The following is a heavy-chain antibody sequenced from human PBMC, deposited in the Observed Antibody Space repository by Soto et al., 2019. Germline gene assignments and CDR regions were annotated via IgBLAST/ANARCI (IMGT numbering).Heavy chain of an antibody. V-gene: IGHV3-23*01. CDR1: GFTFSSDA. CDR2: IDGSGRNT. D-gene: IGHD2-21*02. J-gene: IGHJ4*02. CDR3: AKDGGSVCSGCTCYLQAPDY. Sequence: GGSLRLSCAASGFTFSSDAMSWVRQAPGKGLEWVSGIDGSGRNTYYADSVKGRFTISRDNSKNTLSVQMNGLRVEVTALYYSAKDGGSVCSGCTCYLQAPDYWGQGTLVTVSS.